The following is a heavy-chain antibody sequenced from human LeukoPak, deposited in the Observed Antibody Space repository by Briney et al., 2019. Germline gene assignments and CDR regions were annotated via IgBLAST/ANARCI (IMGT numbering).Heavy chain of an antibody. CDR1: GFTFSDAW. Sequence: SLTLSCPASGFTFSDAWMHGVRQAPGRGLAGVGRIKSNADGGATDYAAPVEGRFSISRDDSKNMLYLQMNGLETEDTAIYYCTTLTMILVHPDYWGLGTLVTVSS. V-gene: IGHV3-15*01. CDR3: TTLTMILVHPDY. D-gene: IGHD3-22*01. CDR2: IKSNADGGAT. J-gene: IGHJ4*02.